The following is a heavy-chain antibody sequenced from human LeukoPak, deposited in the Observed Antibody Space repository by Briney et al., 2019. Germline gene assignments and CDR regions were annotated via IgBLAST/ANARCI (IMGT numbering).Heavy chain of an antibody. CDR2: IHAYNGHT. Sequence: ASVKVSCKASGYTFTSYDINWVRQATGQGLEWMGWIHAYNGHTNYAQKLQGRVTMTTDTSTSTAYMELRSLRSDDTAVYYCARGGYYGSGNDFRFDPWGQGTLVTVSS. V-gene: IGHV1-18*01. CDR3: ARGGYYGSGNDFRFDP. J-gene: IGHJ5*02. D-gene: IGHD3-10*01. CDR1: GYTFTSYD.